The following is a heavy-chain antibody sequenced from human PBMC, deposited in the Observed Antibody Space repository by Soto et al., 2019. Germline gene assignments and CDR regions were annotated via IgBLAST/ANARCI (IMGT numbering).Heavy chain of an antibody. Sequence: GESLKISCKGSGDSFNTYWIAWVRQMPGKGLEWMGITHPGDSETRYSPSFEGQVTISADKSISTAYLQWSSLKASDTAMYYCARQGRDGHNQGYGMAVWGQGTTVTVSS. J-gene: IGHJ6*02. CDR2: THPGDSET. CDR3: ARQGRDGHNQGYGMAV. V-gene: IGHV5-51*01. CDR1: GDSFNTYW.